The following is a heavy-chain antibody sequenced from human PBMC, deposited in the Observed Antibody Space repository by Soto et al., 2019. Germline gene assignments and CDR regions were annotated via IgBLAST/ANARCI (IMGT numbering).Heavy chain of an antibody. CDR3: ARVGYCSGGSCYNDYYYYYYMDV. CDR1: GYTFTSYA. CDR2: INAGNGNT. J-gene: IGHJ6*03. D-gene: IGHD2-15*01. Sequence: ASVKVSCKASGYTFTSYAMHWVRQAPGQRLEWMGWINAGNGNTKYSQKFQGRVTITRDTSASTAYMELSSLRSEDTAVYYCARVGYCSGGSCYNDYYYYYYMDVWGKGTTVTVSS. V-gene: IGHV1-3*01.